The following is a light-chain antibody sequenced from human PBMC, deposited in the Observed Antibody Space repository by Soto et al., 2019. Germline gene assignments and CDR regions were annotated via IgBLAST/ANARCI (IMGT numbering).Light chain of an antibody. CDR1: QSIRTD. V-gene: IGKV3D-15*01. CDR3: QQYNNWPPWT. J-gene: IGKJ1*01. Sequence: DIVMTQSPATLSVSPGERATLSCRASQSIRTDLAWYQQKSGQGPRLLIYDASTRATGIPARFSGSGSGTEFTLTISSLQSEDLAVYYCQQYNNWPPWTFGQGTKVDIK. CDR2: DAS.